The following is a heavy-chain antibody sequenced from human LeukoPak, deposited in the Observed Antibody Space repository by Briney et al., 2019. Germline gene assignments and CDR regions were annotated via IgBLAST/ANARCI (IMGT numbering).Heavy chain of an antibody. CDR1: GSTFSSYA. V-gene: IGHV1-69*05. CDR2: LIPIFGTA. CDR3: ARDYYDSSGYYYYWYFDL. J-gene: IGHJ2*01. D-gene: IGHD3-22*01. Sequence: SVKVSCKASGSTFSSYAISWVRQAPGQGLEWMGRLIPIFGTANYAQKFQGRVTITTDESTSTAYMELSSLRSEDTAVYYCARDYYDSSGYYYYWYFDLWGRGTLVTVSS.